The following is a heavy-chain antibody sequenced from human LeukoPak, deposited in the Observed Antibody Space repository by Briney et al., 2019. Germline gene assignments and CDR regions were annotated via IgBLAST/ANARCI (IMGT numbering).Heavy chain of an antibody. J-gene: IGHJ4*02. D-gene: IGHD1-1*01. Sequence: PGGSLTLSCAASGFSFSDYYMSWSRQPPGKGLEWVAYIRSGATTIYYADSVKGRFTISRDDAKNSLFLQMNSLRAEDTAIYYCATINFRPYWGQGTLVTLSS. CDR2: IRSGATTI. CDR1: GFSFSDYY. CDR3: ATINFRPY. V-gene: IGHV3-11*01.